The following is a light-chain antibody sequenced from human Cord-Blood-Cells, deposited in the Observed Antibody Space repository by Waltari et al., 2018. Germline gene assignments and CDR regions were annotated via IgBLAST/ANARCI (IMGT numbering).Light chain of an antibody. Sequence: QSTLTQPASVSGSPGQSITISCTGTSSDVGGYNYVSGYQQHPGKGPKLMIYDVSNRPSGVFNRFSGSKSGNTASLTISGLQAEDEADYYCSSYTSSSTWVFGGGTKLTVL. V-gene: IGLV2-14*01. CDR3: SSYTSSSTWV. J-gene: IGLJ3*02. CDR1: SSDVGGYNY. CDR2: DVS.